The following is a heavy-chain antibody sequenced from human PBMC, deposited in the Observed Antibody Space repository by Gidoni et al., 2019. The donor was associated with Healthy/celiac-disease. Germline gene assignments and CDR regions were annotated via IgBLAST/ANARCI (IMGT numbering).Heavy chain of an antibody. CDR1: GFTFSSYW. CDR2: INSDGSST. V-gene: IGHV3-74*01. CDR3: ARGDCSGGSCYPFDY. D-gene: IGHD2-15*01. Sequence: EVQLVESGGGLVQPGGSLSLSCAASGFTFSSYWMHWVRQAPGKGLVWVSRINSDGSSTSYADSLKGRFTISRDNAKNTLYLQMNSLRAEDTAVYYCARGDCSGGSCYPFDYWGQGTLVTVSS. J-gene: IGHJ4*02.